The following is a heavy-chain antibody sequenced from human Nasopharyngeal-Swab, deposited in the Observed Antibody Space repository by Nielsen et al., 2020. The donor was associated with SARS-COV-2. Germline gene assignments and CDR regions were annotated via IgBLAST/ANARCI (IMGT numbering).Heavy chain of an antibody. D-gene: IGHD3-9*01. CDR2: ISTNNGAT. Sequence: ASVKVSCKASGYTFTSYGINWVRQAPGQGLEGRGWISTNNGATNYAQKLQGRVTMTTDTSTSTAYMDLRSLRSDDTAVYYCARDSMTSGYAADFWGQGTLVTVSS. CDR3: ARDSMTSGYAADF. V-gene: IGHV1-18*01. J-gene: IGHJ4*02. CDR1: GYTFTSYG.